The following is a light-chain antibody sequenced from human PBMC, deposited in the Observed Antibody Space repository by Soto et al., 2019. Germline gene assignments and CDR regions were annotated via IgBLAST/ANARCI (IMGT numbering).Light chain of an antibody. CDR1: QSVGGS. J-gene: IGKJ1*01. Sequence: EIVMTQSPATLSVSPGERSTLSCRASQSVGGSLAWYQQKPGQAPGLLIFGASIRATGVPARFSGSGSGTEFTLTISSLQSEDFAVYYCKQYRNWPRTFGQGTKVEIK. CDR3: KQYRNWPRT. V-gene: IGKV3-15*01. CDR2: GAS.